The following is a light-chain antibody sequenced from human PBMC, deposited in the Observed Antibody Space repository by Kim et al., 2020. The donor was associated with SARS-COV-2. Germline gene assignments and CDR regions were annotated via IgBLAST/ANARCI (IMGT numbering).Light chain of an antibody. V-gene: IGLV1-44*01. Sequence: GQRVTIACSGTSSNVGSNTVSWYQQLPGSAPKLLIYNNDRRPSGVPDRFSGSKSGTSASLAISGLQSEDEADFYCASWDDSLNGILFGGGTKVTVL. J-gene: IGLJ3*02. CDR1: SSNVGSNT. CDR2: NND. CDR3: ASWDDSLNGIL.